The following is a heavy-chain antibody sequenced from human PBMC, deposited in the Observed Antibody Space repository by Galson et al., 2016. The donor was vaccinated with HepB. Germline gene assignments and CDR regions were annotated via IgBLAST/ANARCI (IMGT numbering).Heavy chain of an antibody. D-gene: IGHD4-17*01. V-gene: IGHV4-39*01. Sequence: ETLSLTCAVSGGSISSSRHYWGWIRQPPGKGLEWIASMYYSGSTYYTPSLKSRVTISVDTSKNQLSLELSSVTAADTAMYYCARHDYGDFLFDYWGQGTLVIVSS. J-gene: IGHJ4*02. CDR3: ARHDYGDFLFDY. CDR2: MYYSGST. CDR1: GGSISSSRHY.